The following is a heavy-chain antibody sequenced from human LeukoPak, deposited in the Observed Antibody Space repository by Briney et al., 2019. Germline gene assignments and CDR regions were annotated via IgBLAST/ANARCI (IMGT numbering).Heavy chain of an antibody. J-gene: IGHJ4*02. V-gene: IGHV4-4*07. CDR3: AAAGRHGRALDY. CDR2: IYTTGGT. Sequence: SETLSLTCSVSGGSISTYYWSWIRQPAGKGLEWIGRIYTTGGTNYNPSLKSRVTMSVDTSKNQFSLKLTSVTAADTAVYYCAAAGRHGRALDYWGQGTLVTVSS. D-gene: IGHD6-13*01. CDR1: GGSISTYY.